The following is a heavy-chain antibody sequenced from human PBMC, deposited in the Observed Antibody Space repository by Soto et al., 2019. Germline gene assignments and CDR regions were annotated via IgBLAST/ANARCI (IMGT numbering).Heavy chain of an antibody. Sequence: GGSLRLSCVASGLTFGSRAMSWVRQAPGEGLQWVSTITDTGGDAKYADSVRGRFVISRDNSKKTLYLQMTSLTAEDSAMYYCARGSTDSYPRSRISDFWG. J-gene: IGHJ6*01. D-gene: IGHD2-21*01. V-gene: IGHV3-23*01. CDR3: ARGSTDSYPRSRISDF. CDR1: GLTFGSRA. CDR2: ITDTGGDA.